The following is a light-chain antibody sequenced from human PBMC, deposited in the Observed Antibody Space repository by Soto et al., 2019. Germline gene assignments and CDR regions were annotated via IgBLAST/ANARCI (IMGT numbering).Light chain of an antibody. CDR3: QQRSNWPPIT. CDR1: QSVSSY. V-gene: IGKV3-11*01. J-gene: IGKJ5*01. CDR2: DAS. Sequence: EIVLTQSPATLSLSPGERATLSCRASQSVSSYLAWYQQKPGQAPRLIIYDASNRATGSPARFSGSGSGTDVTLTISSLEPEDFAVYYCQQRSNWPPITFGQGTRREIK.